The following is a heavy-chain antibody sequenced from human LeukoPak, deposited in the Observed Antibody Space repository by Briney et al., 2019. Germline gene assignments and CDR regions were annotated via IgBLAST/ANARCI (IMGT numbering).Heavy chain of an antibody. Sequence: GGSLRLSCAASGFTFINYWINWVRQAPGKGLEWVANIKQDGSETYCVDSVKGRFTISRDNAKNSLYLQMNSLRAEDTAVYYCAKDRELERDYYYYYMDVWGKGTTVTISS. CDR1: GFTFINYW. CDR2: IKQDGSET. J-gene: IGHJ6*03. CDR3: AKDRELERDYYYYYMDV. V-gene: IGHV3-7*01. D-gene: IGHD1-1*01.